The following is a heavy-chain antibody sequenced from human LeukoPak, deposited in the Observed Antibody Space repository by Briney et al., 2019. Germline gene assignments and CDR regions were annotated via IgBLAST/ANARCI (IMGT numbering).Heavy chain of an antibody. CDR3: AELGITMIGGV. CDR1: GFTFGDYA. V-gene: IGHV3-48*03. Sequence: GGSLRLSCTASGFTFGDYAMNWVRQAPGKGLEWVSYISSSGSTIYYADSVKGRFTISRDNAKNSLYLQMNSLRAEDTAVYYCAELGITMIGGVWGKGTTVTISS. J-gene: IGHJ6*04. D-gene: IGHD3-10*02. CDR2: ISSSGSTI.